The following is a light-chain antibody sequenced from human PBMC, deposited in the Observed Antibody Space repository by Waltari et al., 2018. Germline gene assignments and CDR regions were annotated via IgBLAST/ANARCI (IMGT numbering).Light chain of an antibody. Sequence: QSVLTQPPSVSAAPGQRVTISCSGGHSNIGNNYVSWYRQFPGTAPKLLIYEDSERPPGVPGRFSGSKSGKSATLDITGLQAGDEADYYCGTWDSSLSGAVFGGGTHLTVL. J-gene: IGLJ7*01. CDR3: GTWDSSLSGAV. V-gene: IGLV1-51*02. CDR2: EDS. CDR1: HSNIGNNY.